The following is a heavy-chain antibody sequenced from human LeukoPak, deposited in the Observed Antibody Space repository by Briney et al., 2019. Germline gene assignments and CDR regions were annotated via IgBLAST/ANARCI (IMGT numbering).Heavy chain of an antibody. D-gene: IGHD4-23*01. CDR1: GGSISSYY. CDR3: ARGAYGGNSLGAFDI. J-gene: IGHJ3*02. Sequence: SETLSLTCTVSGGSISSYYWSWIRQPAGQGLEWIGRIYTSGSTNYNPSLKSRVTMSVDTSKNQFSLKLNSVTAADTAVYYCARGAYGGNSLGAFDIWGQGTMVTVSS. V-gene: IGHV4-4*07. CDR2: IYTSGST.